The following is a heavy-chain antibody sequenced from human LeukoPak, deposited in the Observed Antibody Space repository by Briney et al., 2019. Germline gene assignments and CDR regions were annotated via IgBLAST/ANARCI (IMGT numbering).Heavy chain of an antibody. Sequence: GASVKVSCKASGGTFSSYAISWVRQAPGQGLEWMGGIIPIFGTANYAQKFQGRVTITTDESTSTAYMELSSLRSEDTAVYYCARWNLGAVAGYNWFDPWGQGTLVTVSS. J-gene: IGHJ5*02. CDR3: ARWNLGAVAGYNWFDP. D-gene: IGHD6-19*01. CDR2: IIPIFGTA. CDR1: GGTFSSYA. V-gene: IGHV1-69*05.